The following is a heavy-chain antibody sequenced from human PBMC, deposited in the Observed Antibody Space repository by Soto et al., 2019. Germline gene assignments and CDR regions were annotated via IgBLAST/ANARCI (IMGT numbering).Heavy chain of an antibody. D-gene: IGHD2-2*01. J-gene: IGHJ4*02. Sequence: QVQLQESGPGLVKPSQTLSLTCTVSGGSITSSGYYWSWIRQHPGEGLEWIGFTSNSGSTSYNPSLKSRVTISVDTSSTQFSLHLQSVTAADTVVYYCARGGGSTKVDYWGQGTLVTVSP. V-gene: IGHV4-31*03. CDR3: ARGGGSTKVDY. CDR2: TSNSGST. CDR1: GGSITSSGYY.